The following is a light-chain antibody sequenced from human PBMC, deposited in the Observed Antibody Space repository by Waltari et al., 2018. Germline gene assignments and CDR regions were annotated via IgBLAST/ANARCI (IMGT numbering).Light chain of an antibody. V-gene: IGLV3-1*01. CDR2: QDI. J-gene: IGLJ2*01. Sequence: SYDLTQSPSVSVSLGQAAPISCAGAKLTFKYVSWYRQRPGQSPELLIFQDISRPSGVPERFSGSNSGHTATLTISGTQSLDEADYYCQAWDRRSVVFGGGTKLIVL. CDR3: QAWDRRSVV. CDR1: KLTFKY.